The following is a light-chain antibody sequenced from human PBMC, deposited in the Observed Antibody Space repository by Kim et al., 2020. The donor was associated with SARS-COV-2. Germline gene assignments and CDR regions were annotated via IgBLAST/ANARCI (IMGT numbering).Light chain of an antibody. CDR1: QSINGA. CDR3: WQDRYWPLT. CDR2: GAA. V-gene: IGKV3-15*01. Sequence: VAPGGGTAPSARPCQSINGAWSWYQHKPGQTPRLLISGAASSADSIPPRWSSSGCGTKYTLTISSRQSDDFVVYSCWQDRYWPLTFGGGTKVEIK. J-gene: IGKJ4*01.